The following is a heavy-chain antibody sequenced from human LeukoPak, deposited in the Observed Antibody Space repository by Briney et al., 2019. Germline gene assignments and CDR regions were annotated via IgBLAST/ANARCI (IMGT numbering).Heavy chain of an antibody. Sequence: SETLSLTCTVSGGSISSSSYHWGWIRQPPGKGLEWIGSIYYSGSTYYNPSLKSRVTISVDTSKNQFSLKLSSVTAADTAVYYCARQVAVAGPRLDYWGQGTLVTVSS. CDR1: GGSISSSSYH. CDR2: IYYSGST. CDR3: ARQVAVAGPRLDY. V-gene: IGHV4-39*01. J-gene: IGHJ4*02. D-gene: IGHD6-19*01.